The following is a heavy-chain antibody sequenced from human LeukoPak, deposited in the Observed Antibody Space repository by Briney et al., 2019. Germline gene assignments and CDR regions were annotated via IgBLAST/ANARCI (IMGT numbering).Heavy chain of an antibody. J-gene: IGHJ4*02. D-gene: IGHD2-15*01. CDR2: IDKSGEST. Sequence: GGSLRLSCAASGFTFSIYAMSWVHQAPGKGLEWVSGIDKSGESTNYADSVKGRFTISRDNSKNTLYLQMHSLRADDTAVYYCAKDQIGYCSGGSCYDFDYWGQGTLVTVSS. CDR1: GFTFSIYA. CDR3: AKDQIGYCSGGSCYDFDY. V-gene: IGHV3-23*01.